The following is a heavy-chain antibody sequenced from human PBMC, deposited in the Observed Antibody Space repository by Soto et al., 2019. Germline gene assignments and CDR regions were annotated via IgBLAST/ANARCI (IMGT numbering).Heavy chain of an antibody. J-gene: IGHJ4*02. V-gene: IGHV3-23*01. Sequence: PGGSLTLSCAASGFTFSSYAMSWVRQAPGKGLEWVSAISGSGGSTYYADSVKGRFTISRDNSKNTLYLQMNSLRAEDTAVYYCAKDETMRLVRLFGYWGQGTLGTVSS. D-gene: IGHD6-19*01. CDR3: AKDETMRLVRLFGY. CDR1: GFTFSSYA. CDR2: ISGSGGST.